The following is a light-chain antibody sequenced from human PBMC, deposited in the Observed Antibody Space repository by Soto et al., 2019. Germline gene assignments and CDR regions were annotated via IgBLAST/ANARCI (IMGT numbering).Light chain of an antibody. J-gene: IGKJ1*01. CDR3: QQYGSSPCT. V-gene: IGKV3-20*01. Sequence: EIVLTQSPGTLSLSPGERATLSCRASQSVSSSYLAWYQQKPGQAPRPLIYGASSRAIGIPDRFSGSASGTDFPLIISRQDPEDFAVYYCQQYGSSPCTFGQGTEVEIK. CDR2: GAS. CDR1: QSVSSSY.